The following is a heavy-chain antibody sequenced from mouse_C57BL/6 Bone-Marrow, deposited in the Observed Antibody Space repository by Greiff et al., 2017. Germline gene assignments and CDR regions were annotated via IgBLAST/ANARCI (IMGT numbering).Heavy chain of an antibody. CDR1: GYTFTDYN. CDR3: ARDYGSSYSYWYFDV. CDR2: INPNNGGT. D-gene: IGHD1-1*01. J-gene: IGHJ1*03. Sequence: VQLKESGPELVKPGASVKIPCKASGYTFTDYNMDWVKQSHGKSLEWIGDINPNNGGTIYNQKFKGKATLTVDKSSSTAYMELRSLTSEDTAVYYCARDYGSSYSYWYFDVWGTGTTVTVSS. V-gene: IGHV1-18*01.